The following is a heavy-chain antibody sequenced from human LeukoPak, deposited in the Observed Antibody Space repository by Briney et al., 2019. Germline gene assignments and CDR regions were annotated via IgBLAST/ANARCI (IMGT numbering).Heavy chain of an antibody. D-gene: IGHD1-14*01. J-gene: IGHJ4*02. Sequence: GGSLRLSCAASGFTFRNSGMHWVRQALAKGLEWVAFIRYDGSIIYYADSVKGRFTISRDNSKNTLYLQMNSLRAEDTAVCYCAKDVNTGGDYFDHWGQGTLVTVSS. CDR2: IRYDGSII. V-gene: IGHV3-30*02. CDR3: AKDVNTGGDYFDH. CDR1: GFTFRNSG.